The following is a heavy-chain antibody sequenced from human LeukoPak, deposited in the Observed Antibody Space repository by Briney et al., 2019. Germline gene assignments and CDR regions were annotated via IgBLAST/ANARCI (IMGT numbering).Heavy chain of an antibody. J-gene: IGHJ4*02. V-gene: IGHV1-69*01. CDR3: ASTASVQPSFFDY. D-gene: IGHD3-16*02. Sequence: GASVKVSCKASGGTFSSYAISWVRQAPGQGLEWMGGIIPIFGTANYAQKFQGRVTITADESTSTAYMELSSLRSEDTAVYYCASTASVQPSFFDYWGREPWSPSPQ. CDR2: IIPIFGTA. CDR1: GGTFSSYA.